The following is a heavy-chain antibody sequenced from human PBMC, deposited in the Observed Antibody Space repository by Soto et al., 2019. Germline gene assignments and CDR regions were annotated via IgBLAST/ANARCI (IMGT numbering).Heavy chain of an antibody. V-gene: IGHV3-23*01. D-gene: IGHD6-6*01. Sequence: GGSLRLSCAASGFTFSSYAMSWVRQAPGKGPEWVSAISGSGGSTYYADSVKGRFTISRDNSKNTLYLQMNSLRAEDTAVYYCAKDLEYSSSSRHDWFDPWGQGTLVTVSS. CDR3: AKDLEYSSSSRHDWFDP. CDR1: GFTFSSYA. J-gene: IGHJ5*02. CDR2: ISGSGGST.